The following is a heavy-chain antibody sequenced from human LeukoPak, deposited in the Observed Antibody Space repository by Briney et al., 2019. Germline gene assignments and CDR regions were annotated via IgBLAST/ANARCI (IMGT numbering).Heavy chain of an antibody. Sequence: PGGSLRLSCAASGFTFSDYYMNCVRQAPGKGLEWVSYISSSSSMIYYADSVKGRFTISRDNAKNSLYLQMKSLRDEDTAIYYCARDYGDLPARVPYFDYWGQGTLVTVSS. J-gene: IGHJ4*02. CDR3: ARDYGDLPARVPYFDY. V-gene: IGHV3-48*02. CDR1: GFTFSDYY. CDR2: ISSSSSMI. D-gene: IGHD4-17*01.